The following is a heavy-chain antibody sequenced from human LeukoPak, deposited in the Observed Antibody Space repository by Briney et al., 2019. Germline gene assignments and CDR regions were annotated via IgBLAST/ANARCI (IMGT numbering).Heavy chain of an antibody. V-gene: IGHV1-69*13. CDR2: IIPIFGTA. Sequence: SVKVSCKASGGTFSSYAISWVRQAPGQGLEWMGGIIPIFGTANYAQKFQGRVTITADESTSTAYMELSSLRSEDTAVYYCARDGDFWSGYYLYYFDYWGQGTLVTVSS. CDR3: ARDGDFWSGYYLYYFDY. J-gene: IGHJ4*02. D-gene: IGHD3-3*01. CDR1: GGTFSSYA.